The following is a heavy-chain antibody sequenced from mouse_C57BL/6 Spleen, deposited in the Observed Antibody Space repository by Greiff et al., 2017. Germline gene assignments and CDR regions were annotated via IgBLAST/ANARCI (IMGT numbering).Heavy chain of an antibody. V-gene: IGHV1-72*01. D-gene: IGHD1-1*01. CDR2: IDPNSGGT. CDR3: ARADYGSSLFGC. Sequence: QVQLKQPGAELVKPGASVKLSCKASGYTFTSYWMHWVKQRPGRGLEWIGRIDPNSGGTKYNEKFKSKATLTVDKPSSTAYMQLSSLTSEDSAVYYCARADYGSSLFGCWGQGTTLTVAS. CDR1: GYTFTSYW. J-gene: IGHJ2*01.